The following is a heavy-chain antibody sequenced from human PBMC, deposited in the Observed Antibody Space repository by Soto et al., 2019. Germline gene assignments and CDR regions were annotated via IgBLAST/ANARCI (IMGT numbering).Heavy chain of an antibody. V-gene: IGHV3-64D*06. CDR1: GFPFSRFA. D-gene: IGHD4-4*01. J-gene: IGHJ4*02. CDR2: ISFNGGDT. CDR3: VKDGAVTFSGWFFDY. Sequence: GSLRLSCSASGFPFSRFAIHWVRQAPGKGLVYVSGISFNGGDTYHADSVKGRFSISRDNSKNTVYLQMSSLRAEDTAVYYCVKDGAVTFSGWFFDYWGQGTPVTVSS.